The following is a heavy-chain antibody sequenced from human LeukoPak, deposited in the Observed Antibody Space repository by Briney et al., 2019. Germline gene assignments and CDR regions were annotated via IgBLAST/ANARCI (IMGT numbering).Heavy chain of an antibody. Sequence: GGSLRLSCAASGFTFSSYWMHWARQAPGKGLVWVSRINTDGSSTSYADSVKGRFTISRDNAKNTLYLQMNSLRAEDTAVYYCARGWGGSSSVLWGQGTLVTVSS. V-gene: IGHV3-74*01. J-gene: IGHJ4*02. CDR2: INTDGSST. CDR1: GFTFSSYW. CDR3: ARGWGGSSSVL. D-gene: IGHD6-6*01.